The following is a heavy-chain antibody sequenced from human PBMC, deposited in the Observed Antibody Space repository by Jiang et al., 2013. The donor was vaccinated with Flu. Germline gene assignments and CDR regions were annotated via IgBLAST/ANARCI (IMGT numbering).Heavy chain of an antibody. Sequence: QLVESGGGLVQPGGSLKLSCAASGFTFSGSAMHWVRQASGKGLEWVGRIRSKANSYATAYAASVKGRFTISRDDSKNTAYLQMNSLKTEDTAVYYCTRQGYDDRGWFDPWGQGTLVTVSS. CDR2: IRSKANSYAT. CDR1: GFTFSGSA. J-gene: IGHJ5*02. CDR3: TRQGYDDRGWFDP. V-gene: IGHV3-73*02. D-gene: IGHD2-2*01.